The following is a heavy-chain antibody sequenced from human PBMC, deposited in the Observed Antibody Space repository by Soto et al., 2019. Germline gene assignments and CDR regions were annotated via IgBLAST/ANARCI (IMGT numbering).Heavy chain of an antibody. CDR2: VFHTGST. D-gene: IGHD2-15*01. J-gene: IGHJ4*01. CDR3: AREDSQYDYFDY. Sequence: SETLSLTCIISGGSISSNYWSWIRQSPGKGLEWIGYVFHTGSTRYQPTLGSRVTISVDMSKNQFSLRLTSVTAADTAVYYCAREDSQYDYFDYRGHGALVTVSS. CDR1: GGSISSNY. V-gene: IGHV4-59*01.